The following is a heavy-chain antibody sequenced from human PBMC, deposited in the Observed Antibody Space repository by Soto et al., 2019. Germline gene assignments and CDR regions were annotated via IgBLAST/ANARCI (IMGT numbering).Heavy chain of an antibody. CDR2: IYPGDSDT. J-gene: IGHJ3*02. CDR1: GYSFTSYW. CDR3: ARLTKQIVVVPAANAFDI. V-gene: IGHV5-51*01. D-gene: IGHD2-2*01. Sequence: GESLKISCKGSGYSFTSYWIGWVRQMPGKGLEWMGSIYPGDSDTRYSPSFQGQVTISADKSISTAYLQWSSLKASDSAMYYCARLTKQIVVVPAANAFDIWGQGTMVTVSS.